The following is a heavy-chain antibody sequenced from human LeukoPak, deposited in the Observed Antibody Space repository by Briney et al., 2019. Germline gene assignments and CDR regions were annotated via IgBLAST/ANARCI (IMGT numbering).Heavy chain of an antibody. V-gene: IGHV1-2*06. J-gene: IGHJ6*02. D-gene: IGHD2-2*01. CDR1: GYTLTGYY. Sequence: ASVKVSCKASGYTLTGYYMHWVRQAPGQGLEWMGRINPSSGGTNYAQKFQGRVTMTRDTSISTAYMELSRLRSDDTAVYYCARARRYCSSTSCYWDYYGMDVWGQGTTVTVSS. CDR3: ARARRYCSSTSCYWDYYGMDV. CDR2: INPSSGGT.